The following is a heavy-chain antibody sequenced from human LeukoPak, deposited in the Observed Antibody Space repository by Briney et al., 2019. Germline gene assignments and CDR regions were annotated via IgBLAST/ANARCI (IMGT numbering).Heavy chain of an antibody. CDR2: ISYDGSNK. D-gene: IGHD5-12*01. J-gene: IGHJ4*02. CDR1: GFTFSSYA. Sequence: GRSLRLSCAASGFTFSSYAMHWVRQAPGKGLEWVAVISYDGSNKYYADSVKSRFTISRDNSKNTLYLQMNSLRAEDTAVYYCARTGTSSNVVATILFDYWGQGTLVTVSS. CDR3: ARTGTSSNVVATILFDY. V-gene: IGHV3-30*01.